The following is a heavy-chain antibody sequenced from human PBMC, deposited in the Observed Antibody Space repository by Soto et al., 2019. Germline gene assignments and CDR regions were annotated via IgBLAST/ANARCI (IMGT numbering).Heavy chain of an antibody. J-gene: IGHJ5*02. CDR2: IYYSGST. V-gene: IGHV4-39*01. CDR1: GGSISSSSYY. CDR3: ARQHGYKKPTNWFDP. Sequence: SETLSLTCTVSGGSISSSSYYWGWIRQPPGKGLEWIGSIYYSGSTYYNPSLKSRVTISVDTSKNHFSLRLSSVTAADTAVYYCARQHGYKKPTNWFDPWGQGTLVTVSS. D-gene: IGHD1-20*01.